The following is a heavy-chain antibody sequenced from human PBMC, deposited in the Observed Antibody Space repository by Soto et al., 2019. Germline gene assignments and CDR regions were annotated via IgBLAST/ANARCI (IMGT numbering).Heavy chain of an antibody. D-gene: IGHD3-3*01. V-gene: IGHV3-23*01. Sequence: EVQLLESGGGLVQPGGSLRVSCAASGFTFSSYAMSWVRQAPGKGLEWVSAISGSGGSTYYADSVKGRFTISRDNSKNTLYLQMNSLRAEDTAVYYCAKIPITIFGVVIIPYYYYMDVWGKGTTVTVSS. CDR2: ISGSGGST. CDR3: AKIPITIFGVVIIPYYYYMDV. CDR1: GFTFSSYA. J-gene: IGHJ6*03.